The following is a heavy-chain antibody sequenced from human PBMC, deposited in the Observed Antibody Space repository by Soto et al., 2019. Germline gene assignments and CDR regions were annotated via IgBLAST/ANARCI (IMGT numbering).Heavy chain of an antibody. CDR1: GFTFGNYA. J-gene: IGHJ4*02. Sequence: EVQLLESGGGLVQPGGSLGLSCAASGFTFGNYAMSWVRQAPGKGLGWVSTISYSAGTTYYADSGRARFTISRDNSKNTLYLQMNSLRADDKALYYCAKRSRTCSSTSCSFDYWGQGTLVTVSS. D-gene: IGHD2-2*01. CDR3: AKRSRTCSSTSCSFDY. V-gene: IGHV3-23*01. CDR2: ISYSAGTT.